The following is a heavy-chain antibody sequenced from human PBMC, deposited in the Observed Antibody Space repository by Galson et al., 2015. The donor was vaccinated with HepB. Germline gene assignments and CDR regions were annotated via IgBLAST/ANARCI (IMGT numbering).Heavy chain of an antibody. CDR1: GFTFSSYG. CDR3: AKGSYYAS. Sequence: SLRLSCAASGFTFSSYGMHWVRQAPGKGLEWVAVISYDGSNKYYADSVKGRFTISRDNSKNTLYLQMNSLRAEDTAVYYCAKGSYYASWGQGTLVTVSS. CDR2: ISYDGSNK. J-gene: IGHJ5*02. D-gene: IGHD1-26*01. V-gene: IGHV3-30*18.